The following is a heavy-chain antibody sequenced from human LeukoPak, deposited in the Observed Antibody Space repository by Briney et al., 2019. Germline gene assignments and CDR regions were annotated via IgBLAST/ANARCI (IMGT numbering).Heavy chain of an antibody. Sequence: LGGSLRLFCAASGFTFSSYEMNWVRQAPGKGLEWVSYISSSGSTIYYADSVKGRFTISRDNAKNSLYLQMNSLRAEDTAVYYCARGWTKFDYWGQGTLVTVSS. V-gene: IGHV3-48*03. J-gene: IGHJ4*02. D-gene: IGHD1-1*01. CDR2: ISSSGSTI. CDR3: ARGWTKFDY. CDR1: GFTFSSYE.